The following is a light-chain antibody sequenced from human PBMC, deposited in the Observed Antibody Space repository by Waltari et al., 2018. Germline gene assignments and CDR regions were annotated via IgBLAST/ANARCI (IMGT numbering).Light chain of an antibody. CDR1: QRISNF. J-gene: IGKJ2*01. CDR2: AAS. CDR3: QQSYSSLYT. Sequence: DIQMTQSPSSLSASVGDRVTIPCRASQRISNFLNWYQQQPGKAPKLLIYAASSLQSGVPSRFSASGSGTDFTLTISSLQPEDFATYFCQQSYSSLYTFGQGTKLEI. V-gene: IGKV1-39*01.